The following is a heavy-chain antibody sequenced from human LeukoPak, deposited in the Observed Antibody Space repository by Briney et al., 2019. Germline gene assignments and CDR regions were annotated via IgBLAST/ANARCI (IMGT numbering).Heavy chain of an antibody. V-gene: IGHV4-34*01. CDR1: GGSFSGYY. Sequence: PSETLSLTRAVYGGSFSGYYWSWIRQPPGKGLEWIGEINHSGSTNYNPSLKSRVTISVDTSKNQFSLKLSSVTAADTAVYYCARVQHSGSTSYGMDVWGQGTTVTVSS. CDR2: INHSGST. D-gene: IGHD5-12*01. CDR3: ARVQHSGSTSYGMDV. J-gene: IGHJ6*02.